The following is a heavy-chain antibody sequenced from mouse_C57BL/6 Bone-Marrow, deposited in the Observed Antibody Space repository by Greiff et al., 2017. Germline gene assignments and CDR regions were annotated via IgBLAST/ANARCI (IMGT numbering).Heavy chain of an antibody. J-gene: IGHJ3*01. Sequence: EVKLMESGAELVRPGASVKLSCTASGFNIKDDYMHWVKQRPEQGLEWIGWIDPENGDTEYASKFQGKATITADTSSNTAYLQLSSLTSEDTAVYYRYLPYDYGVAYWGQGTLVTVSA. V-gene: IGHV14-4*01. CDR2: IDPENGDT. CDR3: YLPYDYGVAY. D-gene: IGHD2-4*01. CDR1: GFNIKDDY.